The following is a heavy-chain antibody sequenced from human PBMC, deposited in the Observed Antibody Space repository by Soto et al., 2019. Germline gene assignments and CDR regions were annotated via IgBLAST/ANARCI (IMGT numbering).Heavy chain of an antibody. D-gene: IGHD2-2*01. CDR2: IYPGDSDT. CDR3: ARPNLICSITSCYGNYYYYGMDV. J-gene: IGHJ6*02. Sequence: GESLKISCTGSGYSFTSYWIGWVRQMPGKGIKWMGIIYPGDSDTRYSPSFQGQVTISADKSISTAYLQWSSLKASNTAMYYCARPNLICSITSCYGNYYYYGMDVWGQGTTVTLSS. CDR1: GYSFTSYW. V-gene: IGHV5-51*01.